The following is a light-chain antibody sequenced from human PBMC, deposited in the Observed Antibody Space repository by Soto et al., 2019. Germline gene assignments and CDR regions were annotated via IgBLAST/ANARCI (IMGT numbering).Light chain of an antibody. V-gene: IGLV2-11*01. J-gene: IGLJ2*01. Sequence: QSALTQPRSVSGSPGQSVTISCTGTINDVGGFNYVSWYQQHPGKAPKLMISDVSKRPSGVPDRFSGSKSGNTASLTISGLQAEDEGDYYCCSYAGSYIHVVFGGGTKVTVL. CDR2: DVS. CDR1: INDVGGFNY. CDR3: CSYAGSYIHVV.